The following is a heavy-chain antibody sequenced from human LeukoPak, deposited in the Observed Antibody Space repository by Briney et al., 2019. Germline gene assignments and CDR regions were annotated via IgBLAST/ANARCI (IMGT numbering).Heavy chain of an antibody. V-gene: IGHV3-23*01. Sequence: GGSLRLSCAASGFTFSSYAMSWVRQAPGKGLEWVSAISPTGAGTYYADSVKGLFTISRDNSKNTLYLQMNSLRAEDTAVYYCAKYTERAFDIWGQGTMVTVSS. CDR2: ISPTGAGT. CDR1: GFTFSSYA. J-gene: IGHJ3*02. D-gene: IGHD2-2*02. CDR3: AKYTERAFDI.